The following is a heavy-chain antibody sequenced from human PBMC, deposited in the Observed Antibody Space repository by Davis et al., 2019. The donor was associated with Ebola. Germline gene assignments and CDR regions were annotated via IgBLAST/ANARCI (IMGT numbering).Heavy chain of an antibody. J-gene: IGHJ6*02. V-gene: IGHV6-1*01. Sequence: PSETLSLTCAISGDSASINSGGWNWIRQSPSGGLEWLGRTYYTSKWHNDYGESVKSRITINPDTSTNQLSLQLNSVTPEDTAVYYCVRGWGRSGLDVWGQGTTVTVSS. CDR1: GDSASINSGG. CDR2: TYYTSKWHN. D-gene: IGHD3-16*01. CDR3: VRGWGRSGLDV.